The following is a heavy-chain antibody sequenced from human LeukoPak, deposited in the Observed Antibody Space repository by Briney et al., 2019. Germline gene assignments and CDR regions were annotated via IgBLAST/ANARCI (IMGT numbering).Heavy chain of an antibody. CDR3: ARDLAYSRLDY. CDR1: GFTFSNAW. D-gene: IGHD5-18*01. Sequence: GGSLRLSCATSGFTFSNAWMNWVRQAPGKGLEWVASINPDGNKKYSADSVKGRFTISRDNAENSLYLQMNSLRVEDTAFYYCARDLAYSRLDYWGQGMLVTVSS. CDR2: INPDGNKK. V-gene: IGHV3-7*01. J-gene: IGHJ4*02.